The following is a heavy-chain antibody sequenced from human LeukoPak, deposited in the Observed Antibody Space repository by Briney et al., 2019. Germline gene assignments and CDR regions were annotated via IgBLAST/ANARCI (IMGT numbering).Heavy chain of an antibody. CDR2: IYYSGST. CDR3: ARAVARHDAFDI. J-gene: IGHJ3*02. CDR1: GGSISSSSYY. V-gene: IGHV4-39*06. Sequence: SETLSLTCTVSGGSISSSSYYWGWIRQPPGKGLEWIGSIYYSGSTYYNPSLKSRVTISVDTSKNQFPLKLSSVTAADTAVYYCARAVARHDAFDIWGQGTMVTVSS. D-gene: IGHD5-12*01.